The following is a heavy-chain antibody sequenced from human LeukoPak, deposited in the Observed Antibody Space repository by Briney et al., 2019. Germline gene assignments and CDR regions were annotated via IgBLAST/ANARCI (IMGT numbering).Heavy chain of an antibody. CDR2: IIPIFGTA. V-gene: IGHV1-69*13. CDR1: GGTFSSYA. J-gene: IGHJ6*03. D-gene: IGHD3-9*01. CDR3: ARGNYDILTGSIYYMDV. Sequence: GASVKVSCKASGGTFSSYAISWVRRAPGQGLEWMGGIIPIFGTANYAQKFQGRVTITADESTSTAYMELSSLRSEDTAVYYCARGNYDILTGSIYYMDVWGKGTTVTISS.